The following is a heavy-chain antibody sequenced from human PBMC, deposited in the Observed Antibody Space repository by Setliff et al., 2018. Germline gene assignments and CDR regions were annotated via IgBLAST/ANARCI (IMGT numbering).Heavy chain of an antibody. CDR3: ARSTETFSGEDFYFFYYMDV. V-gene: IGHV3-21*01. CDR2: ISSSSSYI. CDR1: GFTFSSYS. D-gene: IGHD4-4*01. J-gene: IGHJ6*03. Sequence: LRLSCAASGFTFSSYSMNWVRQAPGKGLEWVSSISSSSSYIYYADSVKGRFTISRDSSRNTLYLQMSSLRPEDTAPYYCARSTETFSGEDFYFFYYMDVWGKGTTVTVSS.